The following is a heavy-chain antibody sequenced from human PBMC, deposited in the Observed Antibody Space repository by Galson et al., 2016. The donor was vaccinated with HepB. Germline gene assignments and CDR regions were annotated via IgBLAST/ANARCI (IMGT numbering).Heavy chain of an antibody. J-gene: IGHJ2*01. D-gene: IGHD4-17*01. CDR1: GFTVSGYA. Sequence: SLRLSCAASGFTVSGYAMSWVRQAPGKGLEWVSAITLSGGSTYYADPGKGRFTISRDNSKNTLYQQMNSLRTNDTAVYYWAIRGIRSYWYFDLWGRGTLVTVSS. V-gene: IGHV3-23*01. CDR2: ITLSGGST. CDR3: AIRGIRSYWYFDL.